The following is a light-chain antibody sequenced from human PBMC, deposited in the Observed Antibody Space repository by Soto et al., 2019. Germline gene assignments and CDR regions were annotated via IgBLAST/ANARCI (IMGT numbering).Light chain of an antibody. CDR1: SSNIGTKS. J-gene: IGLJ3*02. V-gene: IGLV1-44*01. CDR3: AAWDDTLNGWV. CDR2: NTN. Sequence: QSVLTQPPSASGTPGQRVTISCSGSSSNIGTKSVNWYQQLPGTAPKLLIFNTNQRPSGVPDRFSGSRSGTSASLAISGLQSDDEADYYCAAWDDTLNGWVFGGGTQLTVL.